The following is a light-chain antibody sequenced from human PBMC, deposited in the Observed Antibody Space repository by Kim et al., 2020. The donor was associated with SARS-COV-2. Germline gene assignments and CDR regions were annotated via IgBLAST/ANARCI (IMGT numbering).Light chain of an antibody. J-gene: IGLJ2*01. CDR3: AAWDDSLNGVF. CDR2: NSN. V-gene: IGLV1-44*01. CDR1: RSNSGSHA. Sequence: GRMVTISCSGSRSNSGSHAVSWYRQLPGTAPKLLIYNSNQRPSGVPDRFSGSKSGTSASLAIGGLQSEDEVDYYCAAWDDSLNGVFFGGGTQLTVL.